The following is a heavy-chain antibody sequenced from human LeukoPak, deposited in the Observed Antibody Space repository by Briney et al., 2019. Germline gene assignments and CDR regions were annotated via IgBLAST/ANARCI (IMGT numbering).Heavy chain of an antibody. V-gene: IGHV4-38-2*01. CDR1: SYSISRGYY. CDR3: ARAGWIITSGIDY. CDR2: IYHTGST. D-gene: IGHD3-10*01. J-gene: IGHJ4*02. Sequence: SQTLSLTCGVSSYSISRGYYWAWIRQPPGKGLEWIGTIYHTGSTYYTPSLGSRVTISVDTSKNEFSLNLNSATAADTAVYYCARAGWIITSGIDYWGQGALVTVSS.